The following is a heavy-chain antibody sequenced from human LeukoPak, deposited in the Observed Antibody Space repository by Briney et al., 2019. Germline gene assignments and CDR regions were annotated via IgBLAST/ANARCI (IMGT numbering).Heavy chain of an antibody. CDR2: ISGSGGST. D-gene: IGHD3-9*01. V-gene: IGHV3-23*01. CDR1: GFTFIKYA. Sequence: GGSLRLSCAASGFTFIKYAMSWVRQAPGKGLEWVSAISGSGGSTYYADSVKGRFTISRDNSKNTLYLQMNSLRAEDTASYYCAKGTTYYDVLTGYGYLYYFDYWGQGTLVTVSS. CDR3: AKGTTYYDVLTGYGYLYYFDY. J-gene: IGHJ4*02.